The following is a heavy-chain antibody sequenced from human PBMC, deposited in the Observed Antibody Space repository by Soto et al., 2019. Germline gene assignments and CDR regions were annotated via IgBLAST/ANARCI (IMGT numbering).Heavy chain of an antibody. CDR3: ARDKGSNDY. V-gene: IGHV1-18*01. J-gene: IGHJ4*02. CDR2: ISGYNGNT. Sequence: QVQLVQSGAEVKKPGASVKVSCKTSGYSFNIFGISWVRQAPGQGLEWMGWISGYNGNTAYAPNVRDRITMTTDTSTNTAYMELRSLKSDDTAVYYCARDKGSNDYWGQGTLITVSS. CDR1: GYSFNIFG.